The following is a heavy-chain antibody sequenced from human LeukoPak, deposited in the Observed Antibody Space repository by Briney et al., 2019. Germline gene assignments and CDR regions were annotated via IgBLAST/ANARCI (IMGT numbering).Heavy chain of an antibody. V-gene: IGHV3-7*01. D-gene: IGHD4-23*01. Sequence: GGSLRLSCAASGFTFSSYWMSWVRQAPGKGLEWVANIRQDGSEKYYVDSVKGRFTISRDNAKNSLYLQMNSLRAEDTAVYYCARDIPDGLRWYQPLDYWGQGTLVTVSS. CDR1: GFTFSSYW. CDR3: ARDIPDGLRWYQPLDY. J-gene: IGHJ4*02. CDR2: IRQDGSEK.